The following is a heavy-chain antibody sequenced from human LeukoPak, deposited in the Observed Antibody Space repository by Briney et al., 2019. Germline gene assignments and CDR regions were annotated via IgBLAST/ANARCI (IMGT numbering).Heavy chain of an antibody. CDR2: ISSSGSTI. D-gene: IGHD2-21*01. V-gene: IGHV3-48*04. J-gene: IGHJ3*02. Sequence: GGSLRLSCAASGFTFSSYSMNWVRQAPGKGLEWVSYISSSGSTIYYADSVKGRFTISRDNAKNSLYLQMNSLRAEDTAVYYCASPLWAVDANEADAFDIWGQGTMVTVSS. CDR3: ASPLWAVDANEADAFDI. CDR1: GFTFSSYS.